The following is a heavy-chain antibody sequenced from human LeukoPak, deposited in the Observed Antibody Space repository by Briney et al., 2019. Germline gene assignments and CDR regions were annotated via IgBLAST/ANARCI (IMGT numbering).Heavy chain of an antibody. Sequence: ASVKVSCKASGYTFTSYDINWVRQATGQGLEWMGWMNPNSGNTGYAQKFQGRVTMTRNTSISTAYMELSSLRSEDTAVYYCARGRLPSTYSSSRNWFDPWGQGTLVTVSS. CDR1: GYTFTSYD. CDR2: MNPNSGNT. D-gene: IGHD6-13*01. CDR3: ARGRLPSTYSSSRNWFDP. V-gene: IGHV1-8*01. J-gene: IGHJ5*02.